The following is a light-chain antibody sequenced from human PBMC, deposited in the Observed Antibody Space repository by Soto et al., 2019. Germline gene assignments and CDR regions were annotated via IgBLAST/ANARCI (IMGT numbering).Light chain of an antibody. CDR2: GAS. CDR3: QQYGSSPPT. V-gene: IGKV3-20*01. J-gene: IGKJ1*01. Sequence: EIVLTQSPGTLSLSPGERATLSCRASQSVSSSYLAWYQQKPGQAPRLLIYGASSRATGIPDRFSGSGSVTDFTLTISRLEPEAFAVYYCQQYGSSPPTFGQGTKVEIK. CDR1: QSVSSSY.